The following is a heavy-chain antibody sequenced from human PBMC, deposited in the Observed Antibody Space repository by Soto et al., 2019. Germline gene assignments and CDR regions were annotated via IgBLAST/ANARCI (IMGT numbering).Heavy chain of an antibody. CDR3: ASSGDYYDSSAYPAFDI. D-gene: IGHD3-22*01. CDR1: GFTFSSYS. J-gene: IGHJ3*02. Sequence: GGSLRLSCAASGFTFSSYSMNWVRQAPGKGLEWVSYISSSSSTIYYADSVKGRFTISRDNAKNSLYLQMNSLRDEDTAVYYCASSGDYYDSSAYPAFDIWGQGTMVTVSS. V-gene: IGHV3-48*02. CDR2: ISSSSSTI.